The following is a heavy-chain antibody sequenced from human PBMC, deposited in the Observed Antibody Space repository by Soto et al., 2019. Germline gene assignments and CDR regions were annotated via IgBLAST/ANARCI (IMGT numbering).Heavy chain of an antibody. V-gene: IGHV4-31*03. D-gene: IGHD3-3*01. Sequence: SETLSLTCTVSGGSISSGGYYWSWIRQHPGKGLEWIGYIYYSGSTYYNPSLKSRVTISVDTSKNQFSLKLSSVTAADTAVYYCARGFGRGLXWLLSALSLEYYYYGMDVWGQGTTVTVSS. CDR1: GGSISSGGYY. J-gene: IGHJ6*02. CDR3: ARGFGRGLXWLLSALSLEYYYYGMDV. CDR2: IYYSGST.